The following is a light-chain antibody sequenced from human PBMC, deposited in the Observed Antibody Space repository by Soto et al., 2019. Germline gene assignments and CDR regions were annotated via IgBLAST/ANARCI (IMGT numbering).Light chain of an antibody. J-gene: IGKJ4*01. CDR3: QQFNQWPLT. V-gene: IGKV3-15*01. CDR2: GSF. Sequence: EMVMTQSPATLSVSPGERVTLSCRASQSVYSNLAWYQQKPGQAPRLLIHGSFTRATGIPARFSGSGSGTEFTLTISSLQSEDFAVYYCQQFNQWPLTFGGGTKVEIK. CDR1: QSVYSN.